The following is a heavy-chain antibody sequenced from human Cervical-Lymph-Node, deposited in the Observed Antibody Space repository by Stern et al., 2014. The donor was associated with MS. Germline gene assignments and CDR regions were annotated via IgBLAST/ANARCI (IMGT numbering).Heavy chain of an antibody. CDR1: GGSMNGYY. D-gene: IGHD5-24*01. V-gene: IGHV4-4*07. CDR2: IYYRGSGNI. J-gene: IGHJ4*02. CDR3: ARENGHTFDY. Sequence: VQLVESGPGLVKPSETLSLTCTVSGGSMNGYYWSWIRQPAGKGLECIGRIYYRGSGNITYSPSLKSRLTMSVDTSRNQFSLNLTSVTAADTAVYYCARENGHTFDYWGQGTLVTVSS.